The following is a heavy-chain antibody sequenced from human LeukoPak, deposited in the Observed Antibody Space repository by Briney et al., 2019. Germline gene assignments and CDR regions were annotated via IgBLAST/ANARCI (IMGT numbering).Heavy chain of an antibody. D-gene: IGHD3-22*01. Sequence: SETLSLTCTVFGGSISSYYWSWIRQPPGKGLEWIGYIYYSGSTNYNPSLKSRVTISVDTSKNQFSLKLTSVTAADTAVYYCARRNNNSSGYYSIYFDSWGQGTLVTVSS. J-gene: IGHJ4*02. CDR2: IYYSGST. CDR1: GGSISSYY. V-gene: IGHV4-59*01. CDR3: ARRNNNSSGYYSIYFDS.